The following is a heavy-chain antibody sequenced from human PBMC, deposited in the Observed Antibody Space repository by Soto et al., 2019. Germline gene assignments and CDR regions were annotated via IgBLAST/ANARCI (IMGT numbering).Heavy chain of an antibody. D-gene: IGHD7-27*01. CDR1: GGSISSYY. V-gene: IGHV4-59*01. CDR2: IYYSGSN. CDR3: ARGAAGDFFDI. J-gene: IGHJ3*02. Sequence: QVQLQESGPGLVKNAETLSLTCTASGGSISSYYWSWIRQPQGKGLEWIGYIYYSGSNNSNPSLNSRVTITVDTSKNQFSLKLSSVTAADTAVYYCARGAAGDFFDIWGQGTMVTVSS.